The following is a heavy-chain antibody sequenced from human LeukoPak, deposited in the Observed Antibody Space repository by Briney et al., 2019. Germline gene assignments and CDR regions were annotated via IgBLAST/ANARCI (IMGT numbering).Heavy chain of an antibody. Sequence: GGSLRLSCAASGFTFSSYEMNWVRQAPGKGLEWVSYISSSGSTIYYADSVKGRFTISRDNAKNSLYLQMNSLRAEDTAVYYCTRDTRRSSSLHFDYWGQGTLVTVSS. CDR2: ISSSGSTI. CDR1: GFTFSSYE. CDR3: TRDTRRSSSLHFDY. V-gene: IGHV3-48*03. J-gene: IGHJ4*02. D-gene: IGHD6-13*01.